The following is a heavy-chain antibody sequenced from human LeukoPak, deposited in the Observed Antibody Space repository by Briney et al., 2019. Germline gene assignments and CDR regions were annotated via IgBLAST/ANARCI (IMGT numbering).Heavy chain of an antibody. V-gene: IGHV5-51*03. CDR2: IYPGDSDT. D-gene: IGHD2-21*02. CDR3: ARVECGGDCFSDAFDI. CDR1: GYSFTSYW. Sequence: GESLEISCKGSGYSFTSYWIGWVRQMPGKGLEWMGIIYPGDSDTRYSPSFQGQVTISADKSISTAYLQWSSLKASDTAMYYCARVECGGDCFSDAFDIWGQGTMVTVSS. J-gene: IGHJ3*02.